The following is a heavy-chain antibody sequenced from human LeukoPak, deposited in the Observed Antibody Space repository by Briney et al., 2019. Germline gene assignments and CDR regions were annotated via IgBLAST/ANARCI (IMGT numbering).Heavy chain of an antibody. CDR2: INPSGGST. CDR3: ATRSDTAMVLIFDY. Sequence: ASVKVSCKASGYTFTGYYMHWVRQAPGQGLEWMGIINPSGGSTSYAQKFQGRVTITTDESASTAYMELSSLRSEDTAVYYCATRSDTAMVLIFDYWGQGTLVTVSS. V-gene: IGHV1-46*01. J-gene: IGHJ4*02. CDR1: GYTFTGYY. D-gene: IGHD5-18*01.